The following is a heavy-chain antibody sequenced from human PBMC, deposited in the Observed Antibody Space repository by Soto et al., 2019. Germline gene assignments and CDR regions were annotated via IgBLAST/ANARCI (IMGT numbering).Heavy chain of an antibody. Sequence: GGSLRLSCAASGFTFSSYWMSWVRLAPGQGLEWVANIKQDGSEKYYVDSVKGRFTISRDNAKNSLYLQMNSLRAEVTAVDYFARDHRFLEWLLPTYYCYYGIDVWGQGTTVTVSS. J-gene: IGHJ6*02. V-gene: IGHV3-7*01. CDR1: GFTFSSYW. CDR2: IKQDGSEK. D-gene: IGHD3-3*01. CDR3: ARDHRFLEWLLPTYYCYYGIDV.